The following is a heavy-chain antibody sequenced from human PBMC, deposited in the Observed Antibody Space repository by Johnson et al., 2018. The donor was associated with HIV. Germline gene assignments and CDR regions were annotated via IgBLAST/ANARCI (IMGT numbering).Heavy chain of an antibody. CDR1: GFSFSSNY. CDR2: IYSGGST. V-gene: IGHV3-66*01. CDR3: AREGTGYTSDAFDI. Sequence: VHLVESGGGVVQPGGSLRLSCAASGFSFSSNYMSWVRQAPGKGLEWVSVIYSGGSTYYADSVKGRFTISRDNSKNTLYLQMSSLRAEDTAVYYCAREGTGYTSDAFDIWGQGTMVTVSS. D-gene: IGHD5-18*01. J-gene: IGHJ3*02.